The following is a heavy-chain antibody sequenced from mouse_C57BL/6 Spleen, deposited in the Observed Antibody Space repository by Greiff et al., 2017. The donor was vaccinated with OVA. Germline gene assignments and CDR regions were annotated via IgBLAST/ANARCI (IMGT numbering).Heavy chain of an antibody. J-gene: IGHJ3*01. CDR1: GYTFTSYG. Sequence: QVQLQQSGAELARPGASVKLSCKASGYTFTSYGISWVKQRTGQGLEWIGEIYPRSGNTYYNEKFKGKATMTADKSSSTAYMELRSLTSEDSAVYFCAGGTWVAYWGQGTLVTVSA. CDR2: IYPRSGNT. V-gene: IGHV1-81*01. CDR3: AGGTWVAY.